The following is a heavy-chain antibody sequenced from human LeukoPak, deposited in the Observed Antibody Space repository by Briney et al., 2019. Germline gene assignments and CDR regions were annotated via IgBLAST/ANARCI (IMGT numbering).Heavy chain of an antibody. D-gene: IGHD1-26*01. CDR1: GYTFTDYD. CDR3: ASAEIVGATTRGAFDI. J-gene: IGHJ3*02. V-gene: IGHV1-8*01. Sequence: GASVKVSCKASGYTFTDYDINWVRQATGQGLEWMGWMNPNSGNTGYTQKFQGRVTMTRNTSISTAYMELSSLRSDDTAVYYCASAEIVGATTRGAFDIWGQGTMVTVSS. CDR2: MNPNSGNT.